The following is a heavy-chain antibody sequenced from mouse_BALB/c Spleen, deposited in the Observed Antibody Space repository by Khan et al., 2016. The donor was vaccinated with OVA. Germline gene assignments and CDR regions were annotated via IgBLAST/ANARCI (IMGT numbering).Heavy chain of an antibody. Sequence: EVQLQESGPGLVKPSQSLSLTCTVTGYSITSDYAWNWIRQFPGNKLEWMGYINYSGTTSSNPSLKSRISITRDTSTNQFFLQLNSVTTEDTATDYCARRSVWGAGTTVTVSS. CDR1: GYSITSDYA. V-gene: IGHV3-2*02. CDR2: INYSGTT. CDR3: ARRSV. J-gene: IGHJ1*01.